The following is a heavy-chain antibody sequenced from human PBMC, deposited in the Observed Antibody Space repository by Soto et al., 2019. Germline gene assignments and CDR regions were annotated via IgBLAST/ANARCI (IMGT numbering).Heavy chain of an antibody. J-gene: IGHJ6*03. CDR3: ARDRYYYYYYMDV. V-gene: IGHV3-66*01. Sequence: GESLKISCAASGFTVSSNYMSWVRQAPGKGLEWVSVIYSGGSTYYADSVKGRFTISRDNSKNTLYLQMNSLRAEDTAVYYCARDRYYYYYYMDVWGKGTTVTVSS. CDR1: GFTVSSNY. CDR2: IYSGGST.